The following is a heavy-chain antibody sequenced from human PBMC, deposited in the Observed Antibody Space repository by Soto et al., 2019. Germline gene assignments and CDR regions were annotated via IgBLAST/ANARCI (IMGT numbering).Heavy chain of an antibody. V-gene: IGHV1-18*04. CDR3: ARNHYDSRRVNWFDP. Sequence: ASVKVSCKASGYTFTSYGISWVRQAPGQGLEWMGWISPYNADTNYAQKVQGRVTMTTDTSTSTAYMELTSLRSDDTAVYYCARNHYDSRRVNWFDPWGQGTLVTVSS. CDR1: GYTFTSYG. CDR2: ISPYNADT. J-gene: IGHJ5*02. D-gene: IGHD3-22*01.